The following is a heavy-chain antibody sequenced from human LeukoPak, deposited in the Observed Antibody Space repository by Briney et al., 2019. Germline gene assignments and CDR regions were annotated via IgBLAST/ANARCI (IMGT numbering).Heavy chain of an antibody. CDR3: ARAYFYDYVWESYRPLNWFDP. Sequence: PSETLSLTCAVYGGSFSGYYWSWIRQPPGKGLEWIGEINHSGSTNYNPSLKSRVTISVDTSKNQFSLKLSSVTAADTAVYYCARAYFYDYVWESYRPLNWFDPWGQGTLVIVSS. V-gene: IGHV4-34*01. J-gene: IGHJ5*02. CDR2: INHSGST. D-gene: IGHD3-16*02. CDR1: GGSFSGYY.